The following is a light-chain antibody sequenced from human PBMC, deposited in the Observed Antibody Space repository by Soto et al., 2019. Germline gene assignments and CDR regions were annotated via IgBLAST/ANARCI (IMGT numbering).Light chain of an antibody. Sequence: EIILTQSPATLSLSPGERATLSCGASQSVSSSYVAWYQHRPGLAPRLLIHDASSRVTGIPDRFSGTKSGTDFTLTIRRLEPEDAAVYYCQQYGSSPITFGQGTRLEIK. CDR2: DAS. J-gene: IGKJ5*01. CDR3: QQYGSSPIT. CDR1: QSVSSSY. V-gene: IGKV3D-20*01.